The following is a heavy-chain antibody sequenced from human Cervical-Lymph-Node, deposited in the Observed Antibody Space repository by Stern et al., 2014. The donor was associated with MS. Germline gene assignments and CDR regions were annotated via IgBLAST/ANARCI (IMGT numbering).Heavy chain of an antibody. CDR3: AKSTTITPLDY. D-gene: IGHD1-14*01. J-gene: IGHJ4*02. Sequence: QMQLVQSGTEMKKPGTSVKVSCRTSGYSFTGYYLHWVRQAPGQGLEWMGWINPSSGDTNVAQKFQGRATMTRDTSVTTAYLVLSRLSLNDTAVYFCAKSTTITPLDYWGQGSLITVSS. V-gene: IGHV1-2*02. CDR1: GYSFTGYY. CDR2: INPSSGDT.